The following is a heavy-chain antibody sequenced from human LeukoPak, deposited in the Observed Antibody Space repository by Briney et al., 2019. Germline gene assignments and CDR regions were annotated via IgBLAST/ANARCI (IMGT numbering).Heavy chain of an antibody. CDR2: ISWDGGST. J-gene: IGHJ5*02. Sequence: GGSLGLSCAASGFTFDDYTMHWVRQAPGKGLEWVSLISWDGGSTYYADSVKGRFTISRDNSKNSLYLQMNSLRAEDTAVYYCARDLGQYYDTSDNWFDPWGQGTLVTVSS. CDR3: ARDLGQYYDTSDNWFDP. V-gene: IGHV3-43*01. CDR1: GFTFDDYT. D-gene: IGHD3-22*01.